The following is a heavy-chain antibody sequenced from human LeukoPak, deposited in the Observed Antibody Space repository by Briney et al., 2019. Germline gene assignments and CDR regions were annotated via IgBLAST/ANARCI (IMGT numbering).Heavy chain of an antibody. CDR2: IYYSGST. Sequence: PSETLSLTCTVSGGSISSSSYYWGWIRQPPGNGLEWIGSIYYSGSTYYNPSLKSRVTISVDTSKNQFSLKLSSVTAADTAVYYCARDREGCSGGSCYWHSSGWGAVDPWGQGTLVTVSS. D-gene: IGHD2-15*01. V-gene: IGHV4-39*07. J-gene: IGHJ5*02. CDR3: ARDREGCSGGSCYWHSSGWGAVDP. CDR1: GGSISSSSYY.